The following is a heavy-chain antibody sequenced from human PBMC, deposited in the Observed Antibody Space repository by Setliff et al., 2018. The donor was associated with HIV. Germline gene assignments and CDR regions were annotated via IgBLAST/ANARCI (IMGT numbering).Heavy chain of an antibody. CDR1: GGSLSGYH. CDR3: ARGGGYDRSGYPNYYYYYMDV. Sequence: SETLSLTCAVYGGSLSGYHWSWIRQSPEKGLEWIGEINHSGSTNYNPSLKSRVTMSVDTSKNQFSLKLSSVTAADTAVYYCARGGGYDRSGYPNYYYYYMDVWGKGTTVTVSS. V-gene: IGHV4-34*01. CDR2: INHSGST. J-gene: IGHJ6*03. D-gene: IGHD3-22*01.